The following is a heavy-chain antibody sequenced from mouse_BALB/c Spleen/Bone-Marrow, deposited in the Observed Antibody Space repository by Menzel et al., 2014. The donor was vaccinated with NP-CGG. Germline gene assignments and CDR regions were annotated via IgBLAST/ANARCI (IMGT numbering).Heavy chain of an antibody. CDR2: IWGDGST. CDR3: ARDSFLITRALDY. Sequence: VKLQESGPGLVAPSQSPSITCTVSGFSLTGYGVSWVRQPPGKGLEWLGMIWGDGSTDYNSALKSRLSITKDNSKSQVFLKMSSLQTDDTARYYCARDSFLITRALDYWGQGTSVTVSS. CDR1: GFSLTGYG. D-gene: IGHD2-4*01. V-gene: IGHV2-6-7*01. J-gene: IGHJ4*01.